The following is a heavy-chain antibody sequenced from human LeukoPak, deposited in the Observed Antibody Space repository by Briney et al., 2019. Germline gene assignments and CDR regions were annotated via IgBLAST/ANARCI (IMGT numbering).Heavy chain of an antibody. Sequence: GGSLRLSCAASGFTVSSNYMSWVRQAPGKGLEWVSVIYSGGSTYYADSVKGRFTISRDNSKNTLYLQMNSLRAEDTAVYYCAKDLSRWELTLFDYWGQGTLVTVSS. J-gene: IGHJ4*02. CDR2: IYSGGST. D-gene: IGHD1-26*01. CDR1: GFTVSSNY. V-gene: IGHV3-53*01. CDR3: AKDLSRWELTLFDY.